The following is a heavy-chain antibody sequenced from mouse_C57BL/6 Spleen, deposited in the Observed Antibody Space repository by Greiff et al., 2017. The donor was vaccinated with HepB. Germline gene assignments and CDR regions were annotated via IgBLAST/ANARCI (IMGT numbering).Heavy chain of an antibody. J-gene: IGHJ2*01. Sequence: EVQGVESGGGLVKPGGSLKLSCAASGFTFSDYGMHWVRQAPEKGLEWVAYISSGSSTIYYADTVKGRFTISRDNAKNTLFLQMTSLRSEDTAMYYCARPITTVVATPGYWGKGTTLTVSS. D-gene: IGHD1-1*01. V-gene: IGHV5-17*01. CDR2: ISSGSSTI. CDR1: GFTFSDYG. CDR3: ARPITTVVATPGY.